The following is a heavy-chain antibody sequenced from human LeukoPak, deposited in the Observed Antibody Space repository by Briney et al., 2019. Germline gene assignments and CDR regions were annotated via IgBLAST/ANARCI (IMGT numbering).Heavy chain of an antibody. D-gene: IGHD6-19*01. Sequence: GASVKVSCRASGYTFTGYYMHWVRQAPGQGLEWMGRINPNSGGTNYAQKFQGRVTMTRDTSISTAYMELSRLRSDDTAVYYCARGGRDPYSSGPGDYYYGMDVWGQGTTVTVSS. CDR1: GYTFTGYY. V-gene: IGHV1-2*06. J-gene: IGHJ6*02. CDR3: ARGGRDPYSSGPGDYYYGMDV. CDR2: INPNSGGT.